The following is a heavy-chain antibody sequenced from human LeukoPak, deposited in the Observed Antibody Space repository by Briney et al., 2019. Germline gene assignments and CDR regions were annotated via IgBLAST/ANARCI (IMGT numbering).Heavy chain of an antibody. V-gene: IGHV4-61*02. J-gene: IGHJ4*02. Sequence: SETLSLTCTVSGDSITSGRYYWSWIRQPAGKELEWIGRIYSSGNTDYHPYIVSLKSRVSLSLDASKNQFFLDLTSVTAADTAVYYCAKSYYYASGLDYWGQGTLVTVSS. CDR1: GDSITSGRYY. CDR3: AKSYYYASGLDY. D-gene: IGHD3-10*01. CDR2: IYSSGNT.